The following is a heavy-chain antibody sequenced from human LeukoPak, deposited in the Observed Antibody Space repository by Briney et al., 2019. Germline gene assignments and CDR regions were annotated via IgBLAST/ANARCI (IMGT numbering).Heavy chain of an antibody. V-gene: IGHV3-21*04. CDR1: GFTFSSYS. J-gene: IGHJ5*01. Sequence: KPGGSLRLSCAASGFTFSSYSMNWVRQAPGKGLEWVSSISSSSSYIYYADSVKGRFTISRDNSKNTLYLQMNSLRAEDTAVYYCAKAGIQLWFDYWGQGTLVTVSS. CDR2: ISSSSSYI. CDR3: AKAGIQLWFDY. D-gene: IGHD5-18*01.